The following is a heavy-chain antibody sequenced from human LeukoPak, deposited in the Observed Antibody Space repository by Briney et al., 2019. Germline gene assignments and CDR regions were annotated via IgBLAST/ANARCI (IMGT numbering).Heavy chain of an antibody. CDR3: AHRRYYYGSGSTPFDP. CDR2: IYWDDDK. Sequence: SGPTLVKPTQTLTLSFTFSGFSLSTSGVGVCWIRQPPGKALEWLALIYWDDDKRYSPSLKSRLTITKDTSKNQVVLTMTNMDPVDTATYYCAHRRYYYGSGSTPFDPWGQGTLVTVSS. J-gene: IGHJ5*02. D-gene: IGHD3-10*01. CDR1: GFSLSTSGVG. V-gene: IGHV2-5*02.